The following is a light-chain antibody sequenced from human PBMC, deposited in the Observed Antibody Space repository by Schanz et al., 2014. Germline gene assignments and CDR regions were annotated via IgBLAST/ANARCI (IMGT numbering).Light chain of an antibody. V-gene: IGKV1-5*01. CDR1: QSISTW. J-gene: IGKJ1*01. Sequence: XIQMTQSPSTLSASVGDRVTITCRASQSISTWLAWYQQKPGKAPKLLIYDASSLESGVPSRFSGSGSGTEFTLTISSLQPDDFATYYCQQYNSYPWTFGQGTKVEIK. CDR2: DAS. CDR3: QQYNSYPWT.